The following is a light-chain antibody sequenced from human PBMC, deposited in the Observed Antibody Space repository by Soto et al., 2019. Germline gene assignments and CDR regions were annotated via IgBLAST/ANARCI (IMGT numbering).Light chain of an antibody. Sequence: DIQWTQSPSFLSASVGDRVTITCRASQGISSYLAWYQQKPWKAHKLLIYAASTLQSGVPSRFSGSGSGTEFTLTISSLQPDDFATYYCQQYKSYTRLTFGGGTKVDIK. J-gene: IGKJ4*01. CDR2: AAS. V-gene: IGKV1-9*01. CDR3: QQYKSYTRLT. CDR1: QGISSY.